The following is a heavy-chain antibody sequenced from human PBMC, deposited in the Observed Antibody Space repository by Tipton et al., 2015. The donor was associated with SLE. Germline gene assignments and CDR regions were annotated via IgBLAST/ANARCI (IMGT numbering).Heavy chain of an antibody. CDR3: ARVAPSEVFDY. V-gene: IGHV4-34*12. CDR2: IIHSGVT. Sequence: LRLSCAASGFTFSSYTMNWVRQPPGKGLEWIAEIIHSGVTNYNPSLRSRVRISVDMSKNQVPLKLSSVTAADTAVYYCARVAPSEVFDYWGQGTLVTVSS. D-gene: IGHD5-12*01. J-gene: IGHJ4*02. CDR1: GFTFSSYT.